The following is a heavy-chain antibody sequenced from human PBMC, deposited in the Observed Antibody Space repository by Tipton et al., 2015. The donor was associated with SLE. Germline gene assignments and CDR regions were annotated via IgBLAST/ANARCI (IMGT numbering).Heavy chain of an antibody. CDR1: GGSISSHY. D-gene: IGHD6-19*01. CDR2: IYTSGST. V-gene: IGHV4-4*09. Sequence: TLSLTCTVSGGSISSHYWSWIRQPPGKGLEWIGYIYTSGSTNYNPSLKSRVTISVDTSKNQFSLKLSSVTAADTAVYYCARSGAQWLVQMGYFDYWGQGTLVTVSS. CDR3: ARSGAQWLVQMGYFDY. J-gene: IGHJ4*02.